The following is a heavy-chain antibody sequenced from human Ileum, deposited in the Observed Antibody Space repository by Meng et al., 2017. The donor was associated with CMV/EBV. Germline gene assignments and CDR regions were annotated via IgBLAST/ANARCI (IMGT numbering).Heavy chain of an antibody. Sequence: HWVRQAPGTGLEWVAVISYDGSNPYYPDSVKGRFTISRDNSKTTLYLQMISLRAEDTAVYYCARDRFGHCSSTSCYRAYYYYGMDVWGQGTTVTVSS. V-gene: IGHV3-30-3*01. CDR2: ISYDGSNP. J-gene: IGHJ6*02. D-gene: IGHD2-2*01. CDR3: ARDRFGHCSSTSCYRAYYYYGMDV.